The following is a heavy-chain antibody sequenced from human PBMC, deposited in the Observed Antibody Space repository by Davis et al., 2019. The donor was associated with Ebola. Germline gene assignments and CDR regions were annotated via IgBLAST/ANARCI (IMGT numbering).Heavy chain of an antibody. CDR2: ISSSSSII. Sequence: GESLKISCAASGFTFSSYYMNWVRQAPGKGLEWVSYISSSSSIIYYAESVKGRFTISRDNAKNSLYLQMNSLRDEDTAVYYCARDIGMTWNYWGQGTLVTVSS. J-gene: IGHJ4*02. CDR3: ARDIGMTWNY. V-gene: IGHV3-48*02. CDR1: GFTFSSYY. D-gene: IGHD1-14*01.